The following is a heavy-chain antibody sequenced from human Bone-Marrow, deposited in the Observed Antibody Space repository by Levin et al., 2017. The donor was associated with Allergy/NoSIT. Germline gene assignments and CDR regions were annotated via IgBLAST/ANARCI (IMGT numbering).Heavy chain of an antibody. CDR3: ARAIPSGGNSYYYYYMDV. D-gene: IGHD4-23*01. J-gene: IGHJ6*03. Sequence: SETLSLTCTVSGGSISSYYWTWIRQAPEKRLEWIGYIYYNGKSNYNPSLKTRVSISVDTSKNLFSLSLSSVTAADSSIYYCARAIPSGGNSYYYYYMDVWGKGITVTVSS. CDR1: GGSISSYY. CDR2: IYYNGKS. V-gene: IGHV4-59*01.